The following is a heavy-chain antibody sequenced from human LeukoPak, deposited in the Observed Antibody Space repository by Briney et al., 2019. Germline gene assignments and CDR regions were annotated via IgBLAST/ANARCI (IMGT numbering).Heavy chain of an antibody. V-gene: IGHV3-74*01. CDR1: GLTFSSYW. CDR3: ASEASVGY. D-gene: IGHD1-26*01. Sequence: GQSLRLAWAASGLTFSSYWVQWVRQAPGEGLVWVSRINTEGSRRTYADSEKSRFTISRDNDKNTPDRDMNSLRAEDTAVCYCASEASVGYWGQGTLVIVS. CDR2: INTEGSRR. J-gene: IGHJ4*02.